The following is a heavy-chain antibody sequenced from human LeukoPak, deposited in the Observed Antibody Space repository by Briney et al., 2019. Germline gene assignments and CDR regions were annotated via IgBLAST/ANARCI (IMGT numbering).Heavy chain of an antibody. CDR2: IYSGGST. J-gene: IGHJ6*03. CDR1: GFTFSSYA. CDR3: ARVGDSSQPADYYYYYMDV. V-gene: IGHV3-53*01. D-gene: IGHD3-22*01. Sequence: PGGSLRLSCAASGFTFSSYAMSWVRQAPGKGLEWVSVIYSGGSTYYADSVKGRFTISRDNSKNTLYLQMNSLRAEDTAVYYCARVGDSSQPADYYYYYMDVWGKGTTVTVSS.